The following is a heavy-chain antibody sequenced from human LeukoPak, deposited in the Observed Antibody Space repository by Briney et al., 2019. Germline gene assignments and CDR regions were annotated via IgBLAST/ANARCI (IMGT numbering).Heavy chain of an antibody. J-gene: IGHJ5*02. CDR1: GGSISSYY. V-gene: IGHV4-4*07. CDR2: IYTSGST. CDR3: ARTRDWGQWFDP. Sequence: SETLSLTCTVSGGSISSYYWSWIRQPAGKGLEWIGRIYTSGSTNYSPSLKSRVTMSVDTSKNQFSLKLSSVTAADTAVYYCARTRDWGQWFDPWGQGTLVTVSS. D-gene: IGHD3/OR15-3a*01.